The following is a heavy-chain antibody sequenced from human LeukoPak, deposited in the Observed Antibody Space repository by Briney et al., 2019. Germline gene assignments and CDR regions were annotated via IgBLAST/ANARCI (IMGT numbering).Heavy chain of an antibody. CDR3: VREKSGGTYDY. D-gene: IGHD3-16*01. CDR2: IRPGDTRT. CDR1: GYTFTAYY. V-gene: IGHV1-46*01. Sequence: GASVKVSCKASGYTFTAYYIQWVRQAPGQGLEWMGTIRPGDTRTTYAQKFQGRVTMTWVMSTTTGYMELSSLRSEDTAVYYCVREKSGGTYDYWGQGTLVTVSS. J-gene: IGHJ4*02.